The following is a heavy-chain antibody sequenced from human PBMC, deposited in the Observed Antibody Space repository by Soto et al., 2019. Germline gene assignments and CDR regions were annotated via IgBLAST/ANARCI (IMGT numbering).Heavy chain of an antibody. CDR1: GFTFSSYS. J-gene: IGHJ6*03. CDR3: ARDNWRMCSSTSCRRLFYYYYYMDV. V-gene: IGHV3-21*01. CDR2: ISSSSSYI. Sequence: GGSLRLSCAASGFTFSSYSMNWVRQAPGKGLEWVSSISSSSSYIYYADSVKGRFTISRDNAKNSLYLQMNSLRAEDTAVYYCARDNWRMCSSTSCRRLFYYYYYMDVWGKGTTVTVSS. D-gene: IGHD2-2*01.